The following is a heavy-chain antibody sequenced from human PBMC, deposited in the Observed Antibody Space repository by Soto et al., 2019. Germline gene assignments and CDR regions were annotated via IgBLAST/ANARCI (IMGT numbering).Heavy chain of an antibody. CDR1: GGSISSSNW. CDR2: IYHSGST. Sequence: QVQLQESGPGLVKPSGTLSLTCAVSGGSISSSNWWSWVRQPPGKGPEWIGEIYHSGSTNYTPSLNGRVTISVDKSKHQFSLKLSSVTAGHTAVYYCTSLPIIRDFDYWGQGTLVSVSS. CDR3: TSLPIIRDFDY. V-gene: IGHV4-4*02. D-gene: IGHD3-10*01. J-gene: IGHJ4*02.